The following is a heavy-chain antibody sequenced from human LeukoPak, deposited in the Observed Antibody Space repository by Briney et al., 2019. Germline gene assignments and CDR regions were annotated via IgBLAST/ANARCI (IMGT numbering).Heavy chain of an antibody. CDR3: ARIHSYSSSSWSPYYFDY. V-gene: IGHV4-59*01. CDR1: GGSISSYY. D-gene: IGHD6-13*01. CDR2: IYYSGST. Sequence: SETLSLTCTVSGGSISSYYWSWIRQPPGKGLEWIGYIYYSGSTNYNPSLKSRVTISVDTSKNQFSLKLSSVTAADTAVYYCARIHSYSSSSWSPYYFDYWGQGTLVTVSS. J-gene: IGHJ4*02.